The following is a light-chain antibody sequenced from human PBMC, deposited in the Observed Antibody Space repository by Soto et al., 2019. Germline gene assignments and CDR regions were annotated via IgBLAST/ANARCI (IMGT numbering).Light chain of an antibody. J-gene: IGKJ5*01. V-gene: IGKV3D-15*01. Sequence: EIVMTQSPATLSVSPGESATLTCRASQSINRDLAWYVQKPGQAPRRVVYGASTWATGGPPRFTGSGSGTEFNLTISGLQSEDFAVYYCQQYKSWPITFGQGTRLENK. CDR1: QSINRD. CDR2: GAS. CDR3: QQYKSWPIT.